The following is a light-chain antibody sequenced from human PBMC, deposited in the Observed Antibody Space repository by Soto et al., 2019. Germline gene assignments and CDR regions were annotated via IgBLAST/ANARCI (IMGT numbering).Light chain of an antibody. CDR3: HQANSFPPLT. Sequence: DIQMTQSPSSVSASVGDRVTITCRASQGISSWLAWYQQKPGKAPKLLIYAASSLQSGVRSRLSGRGSVTDFNLAISSLQPEAFAPYYCHQANSFPPLTFGGGTMVEIK. CDR2: AAS. CDR1: QGISSW. J-gene: IGKJ4*01. V-gene: IGKV1-12*01.